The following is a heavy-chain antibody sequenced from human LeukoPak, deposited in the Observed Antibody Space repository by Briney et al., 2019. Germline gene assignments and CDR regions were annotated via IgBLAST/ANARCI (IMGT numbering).Heavy chain of an antibody. CDR2: IYSGGST. Sequence: GGSLRLSCAASGFTFSSYGMSWVRQAPGKGLEWVSVIYSGGSTFYADSVKGRFTISRDNSKNTLYLQMNSLRAEDTAVYYCARGFPPNFDYWGQGTLVTVSS. CDR1: GFTFSSYG. CDR3: ARGFPPNFDY. J-gene: IGHJ4*02. V-gene: IGHV3-53*01.